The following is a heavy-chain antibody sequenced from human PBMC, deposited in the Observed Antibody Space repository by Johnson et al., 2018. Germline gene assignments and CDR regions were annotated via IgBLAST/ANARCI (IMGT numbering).Heavy chain of an antibody. Sequence: VQLVESGGGLVQPGGSLRRACAGSAFTFSSSAMSWARQAPGKGLEWVSAISGGGGSRYYADSVKGRFTISRDNSKNTLYLQMNSLRAEETAVYYCAKDLDGDKYYYYYMDVWGKGTTVTVSS. J-gene: IGHJ6*03. CDR2: ISGGGGSR. CDR3: AKDLDGDKYYYYYMDV. D-gene: IGHD4-17*01. V-gene: IGHV3-23*04. CDR1: AFTFSSSA.